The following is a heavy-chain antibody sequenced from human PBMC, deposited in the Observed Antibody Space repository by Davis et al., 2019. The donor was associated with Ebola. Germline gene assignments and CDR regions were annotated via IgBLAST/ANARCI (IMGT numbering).Heavy chain of an antibody. J-gene: IGHJ6*02. V-gene: IGHV3-53*01. Sequence: PGGSLRLSCAASGFIVSNSYMSWVRQAPGKGLEWVSILYSGGTTYYGPSVKGRFTISRDNSKSTLYFQMDSLRAEDTAVYYCARATGSPLHYYAMDVWGRGTTVIVPS. CDR1: GFIVSNSY. D-gene: IGHD3-9*01. CDR3: ARATGSPLHYYAMDV. CDR2: LYSGGTT.